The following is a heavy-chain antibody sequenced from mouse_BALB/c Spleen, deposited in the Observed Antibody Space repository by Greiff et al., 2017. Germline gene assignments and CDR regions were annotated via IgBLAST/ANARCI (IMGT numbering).Heavy chain of an antibody. Sequence: EVKLVESGGGLVQPGGSRKLSCAASGFTFSSFGMHWVRQAPEKGLEWVAYISSGSSTIYYADTVKGRFTISRDNPKNTLFLQMTSLRSEDTAMYYCASSRVRLRAMDYWGQGTSVTVSA. J-gene: IGHJ4*01. D-gene: IGHD1-2*01. CDR3: ASSRVRLRAMDY. CDR2: ISSGSSTI. V-gene: IGHV5-17*02. CDR1: GFTFSSFG.